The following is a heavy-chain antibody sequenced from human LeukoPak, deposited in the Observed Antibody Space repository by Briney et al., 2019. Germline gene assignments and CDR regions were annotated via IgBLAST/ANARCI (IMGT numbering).Heavy chain of an antibody. Sequence: PGGSLRLSCAASGFTVSSNYMSWVRQAPGKGLEWVSVIYSGGSTYYADSVKGRFTISRDNSKNTLYLQMNSLRAEDTAVYYCASPPLGDSSGYATYDAFDIWGQGTMVTVSS. CDR3: ASPPLGDSSGYATYDAFDI. D-gene: IGHD3-22*01. J-gene: IGHJ3*02. CDR1: GFTVSSNY. V-gene: IGHV3-66*01. CDR2: IYSGGST.